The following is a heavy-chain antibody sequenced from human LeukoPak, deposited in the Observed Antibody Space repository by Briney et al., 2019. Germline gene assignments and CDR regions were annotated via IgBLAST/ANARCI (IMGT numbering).Heavy chain of an antibody. CDR1: GFTFSSYW. CDR2: INSDGSSR. Sequence: GGSLRLSCAASGFTFSSYWMHWVRQAPGKGLVWVSRINSDGSSRSYADSVKGRFTISRDNAKNTLYLQMNSLRAEDTAVYYCERGLSIGVTGVLPVFDIWGQGKMVPV. J-gene: IGHJ3*02. D-gene: IGHD6-6*01. V-gene: IGHV3-74*01. CDR3: ERGLSIGVTGVLPVFDI.